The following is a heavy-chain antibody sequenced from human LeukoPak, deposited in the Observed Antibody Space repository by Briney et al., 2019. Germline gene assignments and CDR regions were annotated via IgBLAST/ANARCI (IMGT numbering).Heavy chain of an antibody. V-gene: IGHV3-48*03. Sequence: GGSLRLSCAASGFTFSSYEMNWFRHAPGKGLAWVSFISTSDTIIYYADSVKGRFTISRDNAKNSMYLQMNSLRAEDTAVYYCARDNKVVVGTHAFDIWGQGTMVTVSS. CDR3: ARDNKVVVGTHAFDI. J-gene: IGHJ3*02. CDR2: ISTSDTII. D-gene: IGHD3-22*01. CDR1: GFTFSSYE.